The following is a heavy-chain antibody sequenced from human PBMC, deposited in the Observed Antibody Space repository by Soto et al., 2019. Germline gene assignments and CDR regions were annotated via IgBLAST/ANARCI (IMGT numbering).Heavy chain of an antibody. D-gene: IGHD4-17*01. CDR1: GFTVSSNY. J-gene: IGHJ6*02. V-gene: IGHV3-53*01. CDR3: AREFRSTVTTEAGYYYYGMDV. Sequence: GGSLRLSCAASGFTVSSNYMSWVRQAPGKGLEWVSVIYSGGSTYYADSVKGRFTISRDNSKNTLYLQMNSLRAEDTAVYYCAREFRSTVTTEAGYYYYGMDVWGQGTTVTVSS. CDR2: IYSGGST.